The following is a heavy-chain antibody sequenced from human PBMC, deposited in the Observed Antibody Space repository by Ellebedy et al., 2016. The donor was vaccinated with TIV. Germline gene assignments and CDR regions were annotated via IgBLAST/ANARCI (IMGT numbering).Heavy chain of an antibody. D-gene: IGHD3-3*01. Sequence: GESLKISCAASGFTFSSYAMHWVRQAPGKGLEWVAVISYDGSNKYYADSVKGRFTISRDNSKNTLYLQMNSLRAEDTAVYYCARDNLEWLVSYSFDYWGQGTLVTVSS. CDR1: GFTFSSYA. V-gene: IGHV3-30-3*01. CDR3: ARDNLEWLVSYSFDY. J-gene: IGHJ4*02. CDR2: ISYDGSNK.